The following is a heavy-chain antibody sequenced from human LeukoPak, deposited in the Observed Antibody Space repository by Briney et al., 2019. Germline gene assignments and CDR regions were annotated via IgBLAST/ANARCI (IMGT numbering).Heavy chain of an antibody. CDR2: IYSGGST. J-gene: IGHJ4*02. CDR3: ARVFYGSGSYYPIDY. V-gene: IGHV3-53*01. CDR1: GFTVSSNY. Sequence: GGSLRLSCAASGFTVSSNYMSWVRQAPGKGLEWVSVIYSGGSTYYADSVKGRFTISRDNSKNTLYLQMNSLRAEDTAVYYCARVFYGSGSYYPIDYWGQGTLVTVSS. D-gene: IGHD3-10*01.